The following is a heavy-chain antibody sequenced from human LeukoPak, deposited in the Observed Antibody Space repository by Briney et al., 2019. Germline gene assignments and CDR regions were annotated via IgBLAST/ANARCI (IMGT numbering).Heavy chain of an antibody. CDR3: ARVIKYQLLFYFDY. D-gene: IGHD2-2*01. J-gene: IGHJ4*02. Sequence: SSETLPLTCTVSGGSISSYYWSWIRQPPGKGLEWIGYIYYSGSTNYNPSLKSRVTISVDTSKNQFSLKLSSVTAADTAVYYCARVIKYQLLFYFDYWGQGTLVTVSS. V-gene: IGHV4-59*01. CDR2: IYYSGST. CDR1: GGSISSYY.